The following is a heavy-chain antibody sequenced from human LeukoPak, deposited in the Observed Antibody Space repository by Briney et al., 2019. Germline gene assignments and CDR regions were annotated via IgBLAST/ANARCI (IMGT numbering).Heavy chain of an antibody. D-gene: IGHD3-10*01. J-gene: IGHJ4*02. CDR2: ISGSADTT. V-gene: IGHV3-23*01. CDR1: GFTFSRYA. CDR3: AKAVGSGSYRHSDC. Sequence: GGSLSPSCAASGFTFSRYAMTWVRQVPGKGLEWVSFISGSADTTYYAESVKGRFTISRDNSKNTLYLHMNSLTADDTAVYFCAKAVGSGSYRHSDCWGQGTLVTVSS.